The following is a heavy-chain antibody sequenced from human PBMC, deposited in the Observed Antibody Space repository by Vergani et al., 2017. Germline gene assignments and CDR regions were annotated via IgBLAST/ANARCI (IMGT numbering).Heavy chain of an antibody. V-gene: IGHV4-39*01. CDR2: IYYSGST. D-gene: IGHD3-9*01. Sequence: QLQLQESGPGLVKPSETLSLTCTVSGGSISSSSYYWGWIRQPPGKGLEWIGSIYYSGSTYYNPSLKSRGTISVDTSKNQFSLKLSSVTAADTAVYYCARQGDDDILTGHRGDFDYWGQGTLVTVSS. CDR1: GGSISSSSYY. CDR3: ARQGDDDILTGHRGDFDY. J-gene: IGHJ4*02.